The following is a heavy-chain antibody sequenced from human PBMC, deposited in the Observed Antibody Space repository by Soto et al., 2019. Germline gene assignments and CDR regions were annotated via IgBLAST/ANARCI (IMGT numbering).Heavy chain of an antibody. Sequence: PGGSLRLSCAASGFTFSSYAMSWVRQAPGKGLEWVSAISGSGGSTYYADSVKGRFTISRDNSKNTLYLQMNSLRAEDTAVYYCAKVQDIVVVPAAYPYYGMDVWRQGTTVTVSS. CDR3: AKVQDIVVVPAAYPYYGMDV. D-gene: IGHD2-2*01. CDR1: GFTFSSYA. V-gene: IGHV3-23*01. J-gene: IGHJ6*02. CDR2: ISGSGGST.